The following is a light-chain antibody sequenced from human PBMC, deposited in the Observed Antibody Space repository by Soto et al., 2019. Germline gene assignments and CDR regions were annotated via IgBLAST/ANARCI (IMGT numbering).Light chain of an antibody. CDR3: QQDNNWPPST. V-gene: IGKV3-15*01. CDR2: GAS. J-gene: IGKJ2*02. Sequence: EIVMTQSPATLSVSPGERATLSCRASQSVSSNLAWYQQKPGQAPRLLIYGASTRATGIPARFSGSGYGTEFTLTISSLQSEDFAVYYCQQDNNWPPSTFGQGTKLEIK. CDR1: QSVSSN.